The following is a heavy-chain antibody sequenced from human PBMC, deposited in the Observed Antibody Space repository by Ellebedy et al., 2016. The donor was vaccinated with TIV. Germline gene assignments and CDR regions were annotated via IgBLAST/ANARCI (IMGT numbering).Heavy chain of an antibody. CDR3: VSDAFDI. J-gene: IGHJ3*02. V-gene: IGHV3-30*02. CDR1: GFTFSSYG. CDR2: IWYDGSKK. Sequence: GGSLRLXXAASGFTFSSYGMHWVRQAPGKGLEWVAVIWYDGSKKQYADSVKGRFTISRDNSKNMVYLQMSSLRAEDTAVYYCVSDAFDIWGQGTMVTVSS.